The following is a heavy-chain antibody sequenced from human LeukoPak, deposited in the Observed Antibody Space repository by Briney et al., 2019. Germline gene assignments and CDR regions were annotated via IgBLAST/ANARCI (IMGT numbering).Heavy chain of an antibody. CDR1: GYTFTSYG. V-gene: IGHV1-18*01. CDR3: ARLVPSWVTYYYDSSGVSYFDY. J-gene: IGHJ4*02. D-gene: IGHD3-22*01. Sequence: ASVKVSCKASGYTFTSYGISWVRQAPGQGLEWMGWISAYNGNTNYAQKLQGRVTMTTDTSTSTAYMEARSLRSDDTAVYYCARLVPSWVTYYYDSSGVSYFDYWGQGTLVTVSS. CDR2: ISAYNGNT.